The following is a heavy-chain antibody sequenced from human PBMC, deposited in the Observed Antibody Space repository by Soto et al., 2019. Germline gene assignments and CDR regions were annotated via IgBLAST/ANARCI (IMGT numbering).Heavy chain of an antibody. Sequence: GGSLRLSCAASGFTFSSYGMHWVRQAPGKGLDWVAVIWYDGSNKYYADSVKGRFTISRDNSKNTLYLQMNSLRAEDTAVYYCARESGALTVTRYNWFDPWGQGT. D-gene: IGHD4-4*01. CDR2: IWYDGSNK. CDR3: ARESGALTVTRYNWFDP. V-gene: IGHV3-33*01. J-gene: IGHJ5*02. CDR1: GFTFSSYG.